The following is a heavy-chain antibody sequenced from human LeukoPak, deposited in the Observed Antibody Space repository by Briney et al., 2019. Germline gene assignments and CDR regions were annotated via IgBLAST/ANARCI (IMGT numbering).Heavy chain of an antibody. D-gene: IGHD5-18*01. Sequence: PSETLSLTCTVSGGSISSYYWSWIRQPAGKGLEWIGRIYTSGSTNYNPSLKSRVTMSVDTSKNQFSLKLSSVTAADTAVYYCARGEYSYGFGEGYFDYWGQGTLVAVSS. J-gene: IGHJ4*02. V-gene: IGHV4-4*07. CDR2: IYTSGST. CDR3: ARGEYSYGFGEGYFDY. CDR1: GGSISSYY.